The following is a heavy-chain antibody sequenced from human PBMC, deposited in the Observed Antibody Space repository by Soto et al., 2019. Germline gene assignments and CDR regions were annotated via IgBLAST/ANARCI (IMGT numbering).Heavy chain of an antibody. CDR2: MNPNSGNT. CDR1: GYTFTSYD. Sequence: VASVKVSCKASGYTFTSYDINWVRQATGQGLEWMGWMNPNSGNTGYAQKFQGRVTMTRNTSISTAYMELSSLRSEDTAVYYCARGLSYDFWSGYYPGGHYYYMDVWGKGTTVTVSS. D-gene: IGHD3-3*01. V-gene: IGHV1-8*01. J-gene: IGHJ6*03. CDR3: ARGLSYDFWSGYYPGGHYYYMDV.